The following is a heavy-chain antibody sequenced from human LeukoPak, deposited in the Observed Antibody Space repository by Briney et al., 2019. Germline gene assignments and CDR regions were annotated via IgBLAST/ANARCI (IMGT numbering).Heavy chain of an antibody. CDR2: INWNGGST. J-gene: IGHJ4*02. Sequence: GGSLRLSCAASGFPFDDYGMSWVRQAPGKGLEWVSGINWNGGSTGYADSVKGRFTISRDNAKNSLYLQMNSLRAEDTALYYCARDLTPRYVWGSPDYWGQGTLVTVSS. V-gene: IGHV3-20*04. CDR3: ARDLTPRYVWGSPDY. CDR1: GFPFDDYG. D-gene: IGHD3-16*01.